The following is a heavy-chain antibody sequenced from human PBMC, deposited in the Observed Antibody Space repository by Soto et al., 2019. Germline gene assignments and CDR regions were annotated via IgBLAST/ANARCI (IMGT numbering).Heavy chain of an antibody. V-gene: IGHV1-2*02. J-gene: IGHJ6*02. Sequence: ASVKVSCKASGYTFTGYYMHWVRQAPGQGLEWMGWINPNSGGTNYAQKFQGRVTMTRDTSISTAYMELSRLRSDDTAVYYCARGGWGSSNAYYYYYGMDVWGQGTTVTVSS. CDR2: INPNSGGT. D-gene: IGHD6-6*01. CDR3: ARGGWGSSNAYYYYYGMDV. CDR1: GYTFTGYY.